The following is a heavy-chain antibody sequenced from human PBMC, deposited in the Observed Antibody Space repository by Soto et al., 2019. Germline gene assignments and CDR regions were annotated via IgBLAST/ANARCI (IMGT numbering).Heavy chain of an antibody. J-gene: IGHJ6*03. D-gene: IGHD3-9*01. Sequence: GSGPTLVNPTQTLTLTCTFSGFSLSTSGVGVGWIRQPPGKALEWLALIYWDDDKRYSPSLKSRLTITKDTSKNKVVLTMTNMDPVDTATYYCAHSGYYDILTGYYNGYYYYMDVWGKGTTVTVSS. V-gene: IGHV2-5*02. CDR1: GFSLSTSGVG. CDR2: IYWDDDK. CDR3: AHSGYYDILTGYYNGYYYYMDV.